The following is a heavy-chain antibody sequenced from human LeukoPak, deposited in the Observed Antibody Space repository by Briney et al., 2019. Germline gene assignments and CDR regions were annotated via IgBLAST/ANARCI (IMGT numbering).Heavy chain of an antibody. CDR1: GFTFSSYW. Sequence: QSGGSLRLSCAASGFTFSSYWMHWVRQAPGKGLVWVSRINSDGSSTSYADSVKGRFTISRDNAKNTLYLQMNSLRAEDTAVYYCARELRSNWNEKAYYYYGMDVWGKGTTVTVSS. D-gene: IGHD1-1*01. V-gene: IGHV3-74*01. CDR3: ARELRSNWNEKAYYYYGMDV. J-gene: IGHJ6*04. CDR2: INSDGSST.